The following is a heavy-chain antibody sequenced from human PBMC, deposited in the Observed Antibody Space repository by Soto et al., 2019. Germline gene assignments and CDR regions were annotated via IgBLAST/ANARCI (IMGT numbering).Heavy chain of an antibody. CDR2: ITPFIGTT. CDR3: ATDRYHYYHS. CDR1: EGTLKTYA. Sequence: QVQLVQSGTEVKKPASSVKVACKASEGTLKTYAITWVRQAPGHGLEWMGGITPFIGTTTYAQKFQGRLSITTDESTTTAYMELSSLKFDDTAVYYCATDRYHYYHSWGQGTLVTVSS. D-gene: IGHD3-10*01. V-gene: IGHV1-69*01. J-gene: IGHJ4*02.